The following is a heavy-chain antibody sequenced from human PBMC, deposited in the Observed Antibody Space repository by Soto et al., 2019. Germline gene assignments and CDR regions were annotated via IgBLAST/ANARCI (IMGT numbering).Heavy chain of an antibody. D-gene: IGHD1-7*01. CDR1: GYALSDLA. Sequence: VKVSCKVSGYALSDLAMHWVRQAPGKGLEWMGGFDPEGETIYAQKFQGRVTMTEDTSTDTAYMELSSLRSEDTAVFYCATGTYGMDVWGQGTTVTVSS. CDR3: ATGTYGMDV. CDR2: FDPEGET. V-gene: IGHV1-24*01. J-gene: IGHJ6*02.